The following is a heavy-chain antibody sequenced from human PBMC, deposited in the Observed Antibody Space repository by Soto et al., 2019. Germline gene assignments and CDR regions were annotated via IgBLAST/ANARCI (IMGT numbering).Heavy chain of an antibody. V-gene: IGHV1-18*01. CDR3: ARASMVRGVLRHFDY. Sequence: VKVSCKASGYTFTTYDLSWVRQAPGQGLEWMGWINAGNGNTKYSQKFQGRVTITADESTSTAYMELSSLRSEDTAVYYCARASMVRGVLRHFDYWGQGTLVTVSS. CDR2: INAGNGNT. D-gene: IGHD3-10*01. CDR1: GYTFTTYD. J-gene: IGHJ4*02.